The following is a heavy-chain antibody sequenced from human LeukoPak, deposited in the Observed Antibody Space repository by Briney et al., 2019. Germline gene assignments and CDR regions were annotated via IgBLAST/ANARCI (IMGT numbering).Heavy chain of an antibody. Sequence: SETLSLTCTVSGASISSTTYYWGWIRQPPRKGLEWIASIYYSGSTYYNPSLKSRVTISVDTSKNQFSLKLSSVTAADTAVYYCARVYSSSSFLGWFDPWGQGTLVTVSS. CDR1: GASISSTTYY. J-gene: IGHJ5*02. D-gene: IGHD6-6*01. CDR2: IYYSGST. CDR3: ARVYSSSSFLGWFDP. V-gene: IGHV4-39*07.